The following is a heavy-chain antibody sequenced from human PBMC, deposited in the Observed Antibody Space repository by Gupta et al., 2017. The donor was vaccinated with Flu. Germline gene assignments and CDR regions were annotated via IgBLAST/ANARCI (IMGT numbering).Heavy chain of an antibody. D-gene: IGHD3-9*01. CDR1: GFNFGSYW. CDR2: IKEDGSEK. J-gene: IGHJ4*02. Sequence: EVELVESGGGLVQPEGSLRLSCAASGFNFGSYWMTWVRQAPGKGLEWVANIKEDGSEKYYVDSVKGRFTVSKDNAKNSLYLQMNSLRAEDTSVYYCARHIDWAFDYWGQGTLVTVSS. V-gene: IGHV3-7*01. CDR3: ARHIDWAFDY.